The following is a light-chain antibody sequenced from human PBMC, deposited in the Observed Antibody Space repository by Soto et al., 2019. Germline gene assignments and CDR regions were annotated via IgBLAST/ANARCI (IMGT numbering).Light chain of an antibody. CDR2: GAS. CDR1: QRVDSRH. J-gene: IGKJ2*01. CDR3: QQYDSALYT. Sequence: EIVLTQSPGTLSLSPGERATLSCRASQRVDSRHLAWYQQRPGQSPRLLIYGASSRATGIPDRFSGSVSGTDFTLTISRLEPEDFAVYYCQQYDSALYTFVQGTKL. V-gene: IGKV3-20*01.